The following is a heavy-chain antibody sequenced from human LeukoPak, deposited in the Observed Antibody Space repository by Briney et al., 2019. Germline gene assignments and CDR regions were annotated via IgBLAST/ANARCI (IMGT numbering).Heavy chain of an antibody. CDR3: AKIPIPAAIWRYYYYYMDV. D-gene: IGHD2-2*01. CDR1: GFTFSSYG. Sequence: PGGSLRLSCAASGFTFSSYGMHWVRQAPGKGLEWVAFIRYDGSNKYYADSVKGRFTISRDNSKNTLYLQMNSLRAEDTAVYYCAKIPIPAAIWRYYYYYMDVWGKGTTVTVSS. CDR2: IRYDGSNK. V-gene: IGHV3-30*02. J-gene: IGHJ6*03.